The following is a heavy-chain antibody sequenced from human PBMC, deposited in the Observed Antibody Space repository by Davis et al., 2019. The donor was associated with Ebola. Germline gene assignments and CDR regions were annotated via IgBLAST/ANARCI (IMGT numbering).Heavy chain of an antibody. D-gene: IGHD6-19*01. CDR2: ISAYNGNT. CDR3: AATAVAGALDY. V-gene: IGHV1-18*01. J-gene: IGHJ4*02. Sequence: ASVKVSCKPYGYTFTDYGISWVRQAPGQGLEWMGWISAYNGNTNYAQKLQGRVTMTTDTSTSTAYMELRSLRSDDTAVYYCAATAVAGALDYWGQGTLVTVSS. CDR1: GYTFTDYG.